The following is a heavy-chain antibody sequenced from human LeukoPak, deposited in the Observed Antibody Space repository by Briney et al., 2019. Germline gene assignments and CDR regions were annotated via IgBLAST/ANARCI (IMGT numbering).Heavy chain of an antibody. Sequence: SETLSLTCTVSGGSISNYYWSWIRQPPGKGLEWIGYIYYSGSTKYNPSLKSRVTISVDTSKNQFSLRLSSVTAADTAVYSCARGSVRGEFDPWGQGTLVTVSS. CDR2: IYYSGST. CDR3: ARGSVRGEFDP. V-gene: IGHV4-59*01. J-gene: IGHJ5*02. D-gene: IGHD3-10*01. CDR1: GGSISNYY.